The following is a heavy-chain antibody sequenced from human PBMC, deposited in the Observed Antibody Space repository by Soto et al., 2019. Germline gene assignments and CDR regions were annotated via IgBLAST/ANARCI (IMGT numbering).Heavy chain of an antibody. D-gene: IGHD1-26*01. CDR2: IYYSGST. V-gene: IGHV4-59*01. J-gene: IGHJ5*02. CDR3: AKVLWDSGSSVWFDP. CDR1: GGSISSYY. Sequence: SETLSLTCTVSGGSISSYYWSWIRQPPGKGLEWIGYIYYSGSTNYNPSLKSRVTISVDTSKNQFSLKLSSVTAADTAVYYCAKVLWDSGSSVWFDPWGQGTLITVSS.